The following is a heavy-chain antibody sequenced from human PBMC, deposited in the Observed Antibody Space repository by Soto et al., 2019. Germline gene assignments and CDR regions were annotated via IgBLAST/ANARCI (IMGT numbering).Heavy chain of an antibody. CDR1: GGPFSTYA. Sequence: QLVQSGAVVKKPGSSVKVSCKASGGPFSTYAISWVRQAPGQGLEWMGGIIPIFGTANYAQRFLGRVTISADDSTSTAYMELRSLTSDDTAVYYCAKALTMASPNWFDPWGQGTQVTVSS. CDR3: AKALTMASPNWFDP. CDR2: IIPIFGTA. D-gene: IGHD3-10*01. V-gene: IGHV1-69*01. J-gene: IGHJ5*02.